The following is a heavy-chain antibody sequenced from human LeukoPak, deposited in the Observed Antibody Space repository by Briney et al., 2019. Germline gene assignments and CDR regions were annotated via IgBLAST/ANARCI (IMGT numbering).Heavy chain of an antibody. CDR1: GYTFTGYY. V-gene: IGHV1-2*02. D-gene: IGHD3-22*01. CDR2: INPNSGGT. Sequence: ASVKVSCKASGYTFTGYYMHWVRQAPGQGLEWMGWINPNSGGTNYAQKFQGRVTMTTDTSTSTAYMELRSLRSDDTAVYYCARGGKGYYDSSGYLDYWGQGTLVTVSS. J-gene: IGHJ4*02. CDR3: ARGGKGYYDSSGYLDY.